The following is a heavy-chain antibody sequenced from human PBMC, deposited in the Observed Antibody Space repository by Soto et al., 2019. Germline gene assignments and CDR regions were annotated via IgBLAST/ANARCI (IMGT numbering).Heavy chain of an antibody. D-gene: IGHD3-16*01. V-gene: IGHV4-4*02. CDR3: ASKTYESRGTFDY. CDR1: GGSISSSNW. Sequence: SETLSLTCTVSGGSISSSNWWSWVRQPPGKGLEWIGEIYHSGSTNYNPSLKSRVTISVDKSKNQFSLKLSSVTAADTAVYYCASKTYESRGTFDYWGQGTLLTVS. CDR2: IYHSGST. J-gene: IGHJ4*02.